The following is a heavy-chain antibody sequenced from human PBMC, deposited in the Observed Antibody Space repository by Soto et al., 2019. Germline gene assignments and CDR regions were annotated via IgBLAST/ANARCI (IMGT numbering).Heavy chain of an antibody. CDR1: GCTFTSYG. J-gene: IGHJ6*02. CDR2: ISAYKGNT. Sequence: ASVKVSCKASGCTFTSYGISWVRQAPGQGLEWMGWISAYKGNTNYAQKLQGRVTMTTDTSTSTAYVAVRSLRSDDTAVYYCARGGYSYGYYYYYYGMDVWGQGTTVTVSS. CDR3: ARGGYSYGYYYYYYGMDV. D-gene: IGHD5-18*01. V-gene: IGHV1-18*04.